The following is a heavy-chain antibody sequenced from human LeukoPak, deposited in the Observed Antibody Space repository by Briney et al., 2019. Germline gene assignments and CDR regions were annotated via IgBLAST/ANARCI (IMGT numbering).Heavy chain of an antibody. Sequence: GGSLRLSCAASGFTFSSYNMNWVRQAPGKGLEWVSSTTSSSSYIYYADSVKGRFTISRDNAKNSLYLQMNSLTAEDTAVYYCARLHFGGNYGYYYYYMDVWGKGTTVTISS. V-gene: IGHV3-21*06. D-gene: IGHD4-23*01. J-gene: IGHJ6*03. CDR2: TTSSSSYI. CDR3: ARLHFGGNYGYYYYYMDV. CDR1: GFTFSSYN.